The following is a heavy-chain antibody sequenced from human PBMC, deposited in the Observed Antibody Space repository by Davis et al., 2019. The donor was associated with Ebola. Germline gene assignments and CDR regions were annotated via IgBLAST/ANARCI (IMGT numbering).Heavy chain of an antibody. Sequence: GASLKISCAASGFTFSGSAMHCVRQASGKGLEWVGRIRSKANSYVTAYAASVKGRFTISRDDSKNTAYLQMNSLKTEDTAVYYCTITTYCSGGSCYDYWGQGTLVTVSS. D-gene: IGHD2-15*01. CDR2: IRSKANSYVT. J-gene: IGHJ4*02. V-gene: IGHV3-73*01. CDR3: TITTYCSGGSCYDY. CDR1: GFTFSGSA.